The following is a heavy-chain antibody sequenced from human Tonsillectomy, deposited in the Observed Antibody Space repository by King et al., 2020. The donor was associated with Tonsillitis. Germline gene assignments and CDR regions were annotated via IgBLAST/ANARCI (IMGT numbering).Heavy chain of an antibody. Sequence: VQLVESGGGLVQPGGSLRLSCATSRFRFSTYAMTWVRQAPGKGLEWVSTVSANDGSTYYADSVKGRFTISRDFSKNTLHLQMNRLRAEDTAVYYCAKDGHKYSGSLSWYFDLWGRGTLVTVSS. J-gene: IGHJ2*01. D-gene: IGHD6-13*01. CDR2: VSANDGST. CDR3: AKDGHKYSGSLSWYFDL. V-gene: IGHV3-23*04. CDR1: RFRFSTYA.